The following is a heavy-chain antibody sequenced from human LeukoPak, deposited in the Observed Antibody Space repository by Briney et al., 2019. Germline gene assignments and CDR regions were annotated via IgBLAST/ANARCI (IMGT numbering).Heavy chain of an antibody. V-gene: IGHV3-9*01. J-gene: IGHJ4*02. Sequence: WVRQAPGKGLEWVSGISWNSGSIGYADSVKGRFTISRDNAKNSLYLQMNSLRAEDTALYYCAKDKVETNPLYVPYFDYWGQETLVTVSS. D-gene: IGHD1-14*01. CDR3: AKDKVETNPLYVPYFDY. CDR2: ISWNSGSI.